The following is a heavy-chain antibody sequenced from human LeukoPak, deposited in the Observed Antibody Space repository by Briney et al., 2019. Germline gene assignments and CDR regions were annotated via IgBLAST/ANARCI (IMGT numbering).Heavy chain of an antibody. CDR1: GFTFNTYS. J-gene: IGHJ4*02. CDR3: TTELDIRPNHY. Sequence: GGSLRLSCEASGFTFNTYSMNWARQAPGKGLEWVGRIKRKSDGGTTDYAAPVKGRFTISRDDSKNTLYLQMNSLKSEDTAVYYCTTELDIRPNHYWGQGTLVTVSS. V-gene: IGHV3-15*01. D-gene: IGHD3-22*01. CDR2: IKRKSDGGTT.